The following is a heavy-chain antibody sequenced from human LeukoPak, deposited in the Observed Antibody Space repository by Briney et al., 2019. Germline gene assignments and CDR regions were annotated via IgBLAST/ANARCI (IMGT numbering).Heavy chain of an antibody. CDR1: GGSISRYY. CDR3: ARHEAAAGDNWFDP. CDR2: IYYSGST. J-gene: IGHJ5*02. V-gene: IGHV4-59*08. Sequence: AETLSLTCTVAGGSISRYYGSWVRQPAGKGREWLGYIYYSGSTNYNPSLKSRVTISVDTSKNQFSLKLSSVTAADTAVYYCARHEAAAGDNWFDPWGQGTLVTVSS. D-gene: IGHD6-13*01.